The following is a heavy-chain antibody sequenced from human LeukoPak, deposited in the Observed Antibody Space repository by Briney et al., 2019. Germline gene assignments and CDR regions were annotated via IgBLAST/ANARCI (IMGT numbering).Heavy chain of an antibody. D-gene: IGHD2-2*02. CDR2: INHSGST. J-gene: IGHJ4*02. CDR1: GGSFSGYY. Sequence: SETLSLTCAVYGGSFSGYYWSWIRQPPGKGLEWIGEINHSGSTNYNPSLKSRVTISVDTSKNQFSLKLSSVTAADTAVYYCARAGCSSTSCYTRYFDYWGQGSLVSVSS. V-gene: IGHV4-34*01. CDR3: ARAGCSSTSCYTRYFDY.